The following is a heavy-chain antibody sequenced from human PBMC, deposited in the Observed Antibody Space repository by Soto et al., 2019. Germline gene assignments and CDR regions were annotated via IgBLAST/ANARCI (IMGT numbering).Heavy chain of an antibody. CDR3: ARGDLYYDILTGSYYYYYGMDV. Sequence: SESLSLTCTVSGGSISRYYWSWIRQPPGKGLEWIGYIYYSGSTNYNPSLKSRVTISVDTSKNQFSLKLSSVTAADTAVYYCARGDLYYDILTGSYYYYYGMDVWGQGSTVTVS. CDR2: IYYSGST. CDR1: GGSISRYY. D-gene: IGHD3-9*01. V-gene: IGHV4-59*01. J-gene: IGHJ6*02.